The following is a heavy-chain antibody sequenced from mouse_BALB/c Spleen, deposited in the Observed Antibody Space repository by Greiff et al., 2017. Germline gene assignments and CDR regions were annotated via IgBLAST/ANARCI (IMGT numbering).Heavy chain of an antibody. Sequence: VQLQQSGPGLVAPSQSLSITCTVSGFSLTGYGVNWVRQPPGKGLEWLGMIWGDGSTDYNSALKSRLSISKDNSKSQVFLKMNSLQTDDTARYYCARGLYYYGSSWYFDVWGAGTTVTVSS. D-gene: IGHD1-1*01. CDR1: GFSLTGYG. J-gene: IGHJ1*01. CDR3: ARGLYYYGSSWYFDV. CDR2: IWGDGST. V-gene: IGHV2-6-7*01.